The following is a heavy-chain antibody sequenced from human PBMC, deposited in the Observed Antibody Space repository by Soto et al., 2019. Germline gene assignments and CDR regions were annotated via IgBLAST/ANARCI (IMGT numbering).Heavy chain of an antibody. Sequence: PSETLSLTCSVSGGSLTSNNWWTWVRQPPGQGMEWIGEIYRTGSTNYNPSFKSRVTISLDKSANQFSLKVTALTAADKAVYYCASWDPGTSVDYWGQGTLVTVSS. D-gene: IGHD1-7*01. CDR2: IYRTGST. CDR3: ASWDPGTSVDY. V-gene: IGHV4-4*02. CDR1: GGSLTSNNW. J-gene: IGHJ4*02.